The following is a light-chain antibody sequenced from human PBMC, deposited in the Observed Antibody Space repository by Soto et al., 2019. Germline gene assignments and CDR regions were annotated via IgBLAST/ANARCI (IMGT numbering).Light chain of an antibody. CDR3: QQRSNRFT. CDR1: QSVSSY. V-gene: IGKV3-11*01. Sequence: EIVLTQSPATLSLSPGETGTLSCRASQSVSSYLAWYQQKPGQAPRLLIYDASIRATGIPARFRGSGSGTDFTLTISSLEPEDFAVYYCQQRSNRFTFGPGTKVDIK. CDR2: DAS. J-gene: IGKJ3*01.